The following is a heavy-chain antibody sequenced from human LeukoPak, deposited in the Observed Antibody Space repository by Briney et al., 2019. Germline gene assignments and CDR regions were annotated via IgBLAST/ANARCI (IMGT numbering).Heavy chain of an antibody. V-gene: IGHV4-59*11. D-gene: IGHD6-13*01. CDR1: GGSISSHY. CDR2: IYYSGST. Sequence: SETLSLTCTVSGGSISSHYWSWIRQPPGKGLEWIGYIYYSGSTNYNPSLKSRVTISVDTSKNQFSLKLSSVTAADTAVYYCARDSSSSTWFDYYYMDVWRKGTTVTVSS. J-gene: IGHJ6*03. CDR3: ARDSSSSTWFDYYYMDV.